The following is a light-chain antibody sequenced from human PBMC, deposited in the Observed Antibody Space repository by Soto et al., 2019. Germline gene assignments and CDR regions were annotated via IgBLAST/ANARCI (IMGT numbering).Light chain of an antibody. J-gene: IGLJ2*01. Sequence: QPVLTQSSSASASLGSSVKLTCTLSSGHSSYIIAWHQQQPGKAPRYLMKLEGSGSYNKGSGVPDRFSGSSSGADRYLTISNLQSEDEADYYCETWDSNIVVFGGGTKLT. V-gene: IGLV4-60*03. CDR2: LEGSGSY. CDR1: SGHSSYI. CDR3: ETWDSNIVV.